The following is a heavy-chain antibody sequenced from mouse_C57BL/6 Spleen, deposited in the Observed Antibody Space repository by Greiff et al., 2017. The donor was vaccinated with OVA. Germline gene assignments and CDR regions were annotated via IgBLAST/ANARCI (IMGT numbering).Heavy chain of an antibody. CDR2: INPYNGGT. D-gene: IGHD6-1*01. J-gene: IGHJ2*01. CDR1: GYTFTDYY. Sequence: VHVKQSGPVLVKPGASVKMSCKASGYTFTDYYMNWVKQSHGKSLEWIGVINPYNGGTSYNQKFKGKATLTVDTSSSTAYMELNSLTSEDSAVYYCAPLTNGEYWGQGTTLTVSS. CDR3: APLTNGEY. V-gene: IGHV1-19*01.